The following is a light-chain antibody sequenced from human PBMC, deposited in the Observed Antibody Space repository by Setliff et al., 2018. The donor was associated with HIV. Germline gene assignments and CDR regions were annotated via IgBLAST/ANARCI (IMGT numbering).Light chain of an antibody. CDR1: SSDVGGYDY. Sequence: SVLAQPPSASGSPGQSVTISCTGTSSDVGGYDYVSWYQQHPGKAPKLMIYEVSQRPSGVPDRFTGSKSGNTASLTVSGLQPEDEADYYCSSYAGSTNVFGTGTK. J-gene: IGLJ1*01. CDR3: SSYAGSTNV. CDR2: EVS. V-gene: IGLV2-8*01.